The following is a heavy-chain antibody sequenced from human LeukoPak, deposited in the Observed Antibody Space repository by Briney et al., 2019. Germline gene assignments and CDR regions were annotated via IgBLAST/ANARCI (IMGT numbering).Heavy chain of an antibody. V-gene: IGHV3-23*01. CDR3: VRDRDTGAYAAGFDY. Sequence: GGSLRLSCAASGFTFDSYGMIWVRQAPGKGLEWVSGISGSGFITYYADSVKGRFTVSRDNPKNTLYLQMNSLTVEDTAVYYCVRDRDTGAYAAGFDYWGQGTLATVSS. CDR1: GFTFDSYG. J-gene: IGHJ4*02. D-gene: IGHD6-13*01. CDR2: ISGSGFIT.